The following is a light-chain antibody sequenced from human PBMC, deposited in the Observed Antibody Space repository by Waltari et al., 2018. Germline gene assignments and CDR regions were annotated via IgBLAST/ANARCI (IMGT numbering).Light chain of an antibody. CDR3: QQHNDWPPWT. Sequence: EIIMTQSPATLSLSPGERATLSCRASQNVNSNLAWYQQKPGQAPRLLIYGASIRATGIPARFSGSGSGTQFTLTINSRQSEDSAVYFCQQHNDWPPWTFGQGTKVELK. J-gene: IGKJ1*01. CDR1: QNVNSN. V-gene: IGKV3-15*01. CDR2: GAS.